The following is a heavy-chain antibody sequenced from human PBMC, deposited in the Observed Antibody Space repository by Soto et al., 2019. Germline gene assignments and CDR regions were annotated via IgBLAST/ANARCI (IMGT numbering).Heavy chain of an antibody. CDR1: GFSFSLYG. CDR3: ARSPYTTGYHYGTDV. V-gene: IGHV3-33*01. Sequence: LRLSCAASGFSFSLYGMQWVRQAPGKGLEWVAVIWYDGSNKYYADSVKGRFTISRDNSKNTLYLQMNSLRAEDTAVYYCARSPYTTGYHYGTDVWGQGTTVTVSS. CDR2: IWYDGSNK. J-gene: IGHJ6*02. D-gene: IGHD3-9*01.